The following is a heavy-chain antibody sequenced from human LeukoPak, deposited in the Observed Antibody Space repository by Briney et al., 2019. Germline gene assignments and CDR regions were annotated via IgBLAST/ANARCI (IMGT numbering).Heavy chain of an antibody. CDR2: IYSGGST. CDR1: GFTVSSNY. D-gene: IGHD3/OR15-3a*01. J-gene: IGHJ4*02. Sequence: GGSLRLSCAASGFTVSSNYMSWVRQAPGKGLEWVSVIYSGGSTYYADSVKGRFTISGDNSKNTLYLQMNSLRAEDTAVYYCARDPAWTFYYFDYWGQGTLVTVSS. CDR3: ARDPAWTFYYFDY. V-gene: IGHV3-53*01.